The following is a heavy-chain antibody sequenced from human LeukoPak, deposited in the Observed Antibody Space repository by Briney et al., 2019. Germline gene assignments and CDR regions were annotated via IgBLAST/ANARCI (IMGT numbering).Heavy chain of an antibody. J-gene: IGHJ4*02. CDR1: GFTFSSYA. D-gene: IGHD5-18*01. CDR2: ISYDGSNK. V-gene: IGHV3-30-3*01. Sequence: GGSLRLPCAASGFTFSSYAMHWVRQAPGKGLEWVAVISYDGSNKYYADSVKGRFTISRDNSKNTLYLQMNSLRAEDTAVYYCARDRDRYGYGWYFDYWGQGTLVTVSS. CDR3: ARDRDRYGYGWYFDY.